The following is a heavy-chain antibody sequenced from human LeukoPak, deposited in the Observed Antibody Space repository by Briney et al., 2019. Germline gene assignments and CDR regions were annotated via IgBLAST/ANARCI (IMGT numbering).Heavy chain of an antibody. V-gene: IGHV4-39*01. CDR3: ARLVGDGYNLGAFDI. D-gene: IGHD5-24*01. CDR2: IYYSGST. J-gene: IGHJ3*02. Sequence: SETLSLTCTVSGGSIGSSGYYWGWIRQPPGKGLEWIGSIYYSGSTYYNPSLKSRVTISVDTSKNQFSLKLSSVTAADTAVYYCARLVGDGYNLGAFDIWGQGTMVTVSS. CDR1: GGSIGSSGYY.